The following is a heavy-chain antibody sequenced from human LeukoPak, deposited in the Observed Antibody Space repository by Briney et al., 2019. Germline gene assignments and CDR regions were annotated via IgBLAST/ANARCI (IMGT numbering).Heavy chain of an antibody. CDR3: ARGYYYDSSGYQFSNFDY. J-gene: IGHJ4*02. CDR2: IKQDGSEK. V-gene: IGHV3-7*01. D-gene: IGHD3-22*01. CDR1: GFTFSSYW. Sequence: GGSLRLSCAASGFTFSSYWMSWVRQAPGKGLEWVANIKQDGSEKYYVDSVKGRFTISRDNAKNSLYLQMNSLRAEDTAVYYCARGYYYDSSGYQFSNFDYWGQGTLVTVSS.